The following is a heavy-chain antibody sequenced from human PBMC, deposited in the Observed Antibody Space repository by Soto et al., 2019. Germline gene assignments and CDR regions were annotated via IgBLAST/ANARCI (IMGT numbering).Heavy chain of an antibody. CDR3: ARGDIVVVPAAIPPLLVRGMDV. Sequence: PGGSLRLSCAASGFTFSNYWMSWVRQAPGKGLEWVAVISYDGSNKYYADSVKGRFTISRDNSKNTLYLQMNSLRAEDTAVYYCARGDIVVVPAAIPPLLVRGMDVWGQGTTVTVSS. CDR1: GFTFSNYW. J-gene: IGHJ6*02. D-gene: IGHD2-2*01. CDR2: ISYDGSNK. V-gene: IGHV3-30-3*01.